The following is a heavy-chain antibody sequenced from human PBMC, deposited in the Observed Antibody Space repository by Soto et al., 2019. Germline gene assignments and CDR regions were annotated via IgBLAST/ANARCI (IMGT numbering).Heavy chain of an antibody. D-gene: IGHD1-20*01. J-gene: IGHJ5*02. CDR2: SYYSGTS. CDR3: TRRYNWNDYYFDP. V-gene: IGHV4-39*01. CDR1: SGPIRDHSYY. Sequence: SLTLSLTCTVSSGPIRDHSYYWTRIRHTTGKGLEGVGSSYYSGTSYFNPALKGRVTISVDTSTNQFSLRLTSVTAADTAVYYCTRRYNWNDYYFDPWGRGTLVTVSS.